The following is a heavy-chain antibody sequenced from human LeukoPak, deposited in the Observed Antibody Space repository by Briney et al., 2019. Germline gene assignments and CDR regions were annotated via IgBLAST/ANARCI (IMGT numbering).Heavy chain of an antibody. V-gene: IGHV4-34*01. Sequence: SETLSLTCAVYGGSFSGYYWSWIRQPPGKGLEWIGEINHSGSTNYNPSLKSRVTISVDTSKNQFSLKLSSVTAADTAVYYCARGAYCGGDCYAYYFDYWGQETLVTVPS. CDR1: GGSFSGYY. CDR2: INHSGST. CDR3: ARGAYCGGDCYAYYFDY. D-gene: IGHD2-21*02. J-gene: IGHJ4*02.